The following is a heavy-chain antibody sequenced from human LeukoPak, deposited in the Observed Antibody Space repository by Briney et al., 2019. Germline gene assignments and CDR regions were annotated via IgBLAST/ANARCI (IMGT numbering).Heavy chain of an antibody. CDR1: GFTFSSYA. CDR3: AKDFFGGDYDPYYFDY. V-gene: IGHV3-23*01. D-gene: IGHD4-17*01. Sequence: GSLRLSCAASGFTFSSYAMGWVRQAPGKGLEWVSAISGSGGSTYYADSVKGRFTISRDNSKNTLYLQMNSLRAEDTAVYYCAKDFFGGDYDPYYFDYWGQGTLVTVSS. CDR2: ISGSGGST. J-gene: IGHJ4*02.